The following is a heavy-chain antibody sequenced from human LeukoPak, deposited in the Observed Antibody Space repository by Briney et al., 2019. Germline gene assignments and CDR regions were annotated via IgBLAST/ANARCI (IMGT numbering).Heavy chain of an antibody. CDR2: IYTTGST. CDR1: GGPISSNY. V-gene: IGHV4-4*07. Sequence: SETLSLTCTVSGGPISSNYWSWIRQPAGKGLEWIGRIYTTGSTNYNPSLKSRVTISVDKSKNQFSLKLSSVTAADTAVYYCARDTGYCSTTSCYGFDYWGQGTLVTVSS. D-gene: IGHD2-2*01. CDR3: ARDTGYCSTTSCYGFDY. J-gene: IGHJ4*02.